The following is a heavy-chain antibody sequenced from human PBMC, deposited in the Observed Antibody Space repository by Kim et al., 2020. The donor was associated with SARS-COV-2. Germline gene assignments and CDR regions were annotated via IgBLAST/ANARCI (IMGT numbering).Heavy chain of an antibody. CDR2: INHSGST. CDR3: ARGTWNPRSYYGMDV. CDR1: GGSFSGYY. Sequence: SETLSLTCAVYGGSFSGYYWSWIRQPPGKGLEWIGEINHSGSTNYNPSLKSRVTISVDTSKNQFSLKLSSVTAADTAVYYCARGTWNPRSYYGMDVWGQGTTVTVSS. J-gene: IGHJ6*02. D-gene: IGHD1-1*01. V-gene: IGHV4-34*01.